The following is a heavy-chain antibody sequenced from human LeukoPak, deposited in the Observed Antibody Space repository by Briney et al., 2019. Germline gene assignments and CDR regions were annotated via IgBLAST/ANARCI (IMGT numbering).Heavy chain of an antibody. CDR3: ARQFRDSSGYYSYDFDY. Sequence: GESLKISCKGSGYSFTTYWIGWVRQMPGRGLEWMGIIYPGDSDTRYSPSFQGQITISADKSISTAYLQWSSLKASDTAMYYCARQFRDSSGYYSYDFDYWGQGTLVIVSS. V-gene: IGHV5-51*01. CDR1: GYSFTTYW. J-gene: IGHJ4*02. CDR2: IYPGDSDT. D-gene: IGHD3-22*01.